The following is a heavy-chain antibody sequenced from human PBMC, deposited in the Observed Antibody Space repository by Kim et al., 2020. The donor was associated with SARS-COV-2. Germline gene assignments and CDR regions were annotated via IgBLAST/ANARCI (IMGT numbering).Heavy chain of an antibody. J-gene: IGHJ4*01. CDR1: GLTFSSYA. V-gene: IGHV3-23*01. D-gene: IGHD3-22*01. Sequence: GGSLRLSCAASGLTFSSYAMSWVRQAPGKGLEWVSLISGSGSSTDYADSVKGRFTVSRDNSRNKVYVQMSSLRAEDTAVYYCAGFFHDRSGYHLPCDYWG. CDR3: AGFFHDRSGYHLPCDY. CDR2: ISGSGSST.